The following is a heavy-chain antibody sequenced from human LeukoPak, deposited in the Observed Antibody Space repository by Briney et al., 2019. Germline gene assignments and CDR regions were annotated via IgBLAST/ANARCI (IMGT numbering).Heavy chain of an antibody. CDR1: GGSISSYY. Sequence: SETLSLTCSVSGGSISSYYWSWIRQPAGKRLEWIGYIYYSGSTNYNPSLKSRVTISVDTSKNQFSLKLSSVTAADTAVYYCARVKDSSGYYYYYYYMDVWGKGTTVTVSS. CDR3: ARVKDSSGYYYYYYYMDV. CDR2: IYYSGST. J-gene: IGHJ6*03. D-gene: IGHD3-22*01. V-gene: IGHV4-59*01.